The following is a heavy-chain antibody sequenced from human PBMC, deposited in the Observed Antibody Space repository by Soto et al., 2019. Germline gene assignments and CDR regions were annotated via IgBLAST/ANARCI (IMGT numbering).Heavy chain of an antibody. D-gene: IGHD4-17*01. CDR1: GFTFSSYS. Sequence: PGGSLRLSCAASGFTFSSYSMNWVRQAPGKGLEWVSVITITGFIDYADSVKGRFTISRDNSKNTLYLQMNSLRAEDTAVYYCARRAPRDYGDCDLWGPGTLGTLS. V-gene: IGHV3-21*01. CDR3: ARRAPRDYGDCDL. J-gene: IGHJ5*02. CDR2: VITITGFI.